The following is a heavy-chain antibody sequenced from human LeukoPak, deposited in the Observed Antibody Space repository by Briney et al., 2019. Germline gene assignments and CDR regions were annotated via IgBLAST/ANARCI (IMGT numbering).Heavy chain of an antibody. CDR3: ARVANTDYDILTGLSGPFDY. Sequence: SVTVSCKASGGTFSSYAISWVRQAPGQGLEWMGGIIPIFGTANYAQKFQGRVTITTDESTSTAYMELSSLRSEDTAVYYCARVANTDYDILTGLSGPFDYWGQGTLVTVSS. J-gene: IGHJ4*02. CDR2: IIPIFGTA. V-gene: IGHV1-69*05. CDR1: GGTFSSYA. D-gene: IGHD3-9*01.